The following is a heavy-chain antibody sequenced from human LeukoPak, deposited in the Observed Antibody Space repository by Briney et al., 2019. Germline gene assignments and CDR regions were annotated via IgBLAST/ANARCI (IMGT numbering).Heavy chain of an antibody. CDR1: GFTFSGYA. J-gene: IGHJ4*02. CDR2: ITGSVGTT. D-gene: IGHD2-15*01. V-gene: IGHV3-23*01. CDR3: AKGRGYCSGGSCYSGFDY. Sequence: GGSLRLSCAASGFTFSGYAMSWVRQAPGKGLEWVSTITGSVGTTYYADSVKGRFTISRDNSKNTLYLQMNSLRAEDTAVYYCAKGRGYCSGGSCYSGFDYWGQGTLVTVSS.